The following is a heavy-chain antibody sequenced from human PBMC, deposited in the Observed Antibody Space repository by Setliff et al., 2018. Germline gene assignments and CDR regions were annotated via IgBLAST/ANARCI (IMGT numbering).Heavy chain of an antibody. CDR3: ARDASASDGRNAFDI. CDR1: GGSFSGYY. CDR2: IYFGGNT. V-gene: IGHV4-34*01. J-gene: IGHJ3*02. D-gene: IGHD1-26*01. Sequence: PSETLSLTCAVYGGSFSGYYWSWIRQPPGKGLEWIGNIYFGGNTYFNPSFKSRVPMSIXXSNSQFSLKLSSVTAADTAIYYCARDASASDGRNAFDIWGQGTMVTVSS.